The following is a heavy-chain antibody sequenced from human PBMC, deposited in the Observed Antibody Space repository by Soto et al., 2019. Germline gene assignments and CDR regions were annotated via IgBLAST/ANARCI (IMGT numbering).Heavy chain of an antibody. Sequence: QVQLQESGPGLVKPSQTLSLTCTVSGDSISSGSYYWSWIRQHPGKGLEWIGYIYYGGSTYYNPSLKGRVTISLDTSDNQFSLKLISVTAADTAVYYCARYYYGSGSYDYYFDYWGQGTLVTVSS. CDR1: GDSISSGSYY. J-gene: IGHJ4*02. CDR3: ARYYYGSGSYDYYFDY. D-gene: IGHD3-10*01. CDR2: IYYGGST. V-gene: IGHV4-31*03.